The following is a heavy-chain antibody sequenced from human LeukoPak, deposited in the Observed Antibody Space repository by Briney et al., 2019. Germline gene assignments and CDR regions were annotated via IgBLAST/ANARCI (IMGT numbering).Heavy chain of an antibody. V-gene: IGHV3-7*01. CDR3: AREKPMIADY. CDR1: KFTFSSYW. J-gene: IGHJ4*02. Sequence: PGGSLRLSCAASKFTFSSYWMSWVRQAPGKGLEWVACISQGGSEERYVASVKGRFTISRDNAKDSLYLQMNSLRDEDTAVYYCAREKPMIADYWGQGALVTVSS. D-gene: IGHD3-22*01. CDR2: ISQGGSEE.